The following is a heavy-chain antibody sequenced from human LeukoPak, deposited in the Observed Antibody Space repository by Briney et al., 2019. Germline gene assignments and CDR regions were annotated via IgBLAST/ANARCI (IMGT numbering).Heavy chain of an antibody. CDR1: GDSVSSTELY. Sequence: SETLSLTCTVSGDSVSSTELYWGWIRQPPGKGLQWIGNIYYTGSTYYNPSLNSRVTMSVDTSQNQISLKMTSVTAADTAVYYCARLSKGRYFDYIFDYWGQGTLVTVSS. D-gene: IGHD3-9*01. J-gene: IGHJ4*02. CDR3: ARLSKGRYFDYIFDY. V-gene: IGHV4-39*01. CDR2: IYYTGST.